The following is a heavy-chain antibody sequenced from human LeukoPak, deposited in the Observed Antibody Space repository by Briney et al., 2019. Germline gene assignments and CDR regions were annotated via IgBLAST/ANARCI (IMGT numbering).Heavy chain of an antibody. CDR3: ARGGQDDYGDYVGAFDI. CDR1: GGSISSYY. V-gene: IGHV4-59*01. Sequence: SETLSLTCTVSGGSISSYYWSWIRQPPGKGLEWIGYIYYSGSTNYNPSLKSRVTISVDTSKNQFSLKLSSVTAADTAAYYCARGGQDDYGDYVGAFDIWGQGTMVTVSS. CDR2: IYYSGST. J-gene: IGHJ3*02. D-gene: IGHD4-17*01.